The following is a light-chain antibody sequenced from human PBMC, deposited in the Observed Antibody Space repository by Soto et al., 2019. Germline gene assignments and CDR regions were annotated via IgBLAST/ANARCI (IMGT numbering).Light chain of an antibody. V-gene: IGKV1-12*01. CDR2: AAS. CDR1: QHISSW. CDR3: QQTHNFPIT. J-gene: IGKJ5*01. Sequence: DIQMTQSPSSVSASVGDRVTITCRAGQHISSWLVWYQQKPGKAPKLLFSAASSLQSGIPSRFSGSGSGTDFTLTINSLQPEDFATYYCQQTHNFPITFGQGTRLEIK.